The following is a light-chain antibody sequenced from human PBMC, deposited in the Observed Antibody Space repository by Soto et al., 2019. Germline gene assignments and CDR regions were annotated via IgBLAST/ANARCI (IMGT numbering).Light chain of an antibody. J-gene: IGLJ2*01. CDR3: SSYTTTSTLA. Sequence: QSALTQPASVSGSPGQSITISCTGTNSDIGFYNYVSWYQHHPGKAPKLMIFEINNRPSGVSTRFSGSRSGNTASLTISGLQAEDEADYYCSSYTTTSTLAFGGGTKVTVL. CDR1: NSDIGFYNY. V-gene: IGLV2-14*01. CDR2: EIN.